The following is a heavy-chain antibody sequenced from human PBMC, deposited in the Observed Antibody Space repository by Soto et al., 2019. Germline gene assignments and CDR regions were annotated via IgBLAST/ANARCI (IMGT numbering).Heavy chain of an antibody. CDR3: AESPGIAAAGTGIGY. Sequence: QVQLVESGGGVVQPGRSLRLSCAASGFTFSSYAMHWVRQAPGKGLEWVAVISYDGSNKYYADSVKGRFTISRDNSKNTLYLQMNSLRAEDTAVYYCAESPGIAAAGTGIGYWGQGTLVTVSS. CDR1: GFTFSSYA. V-gene: IGHV3-30-3*01. D-gene: IGHD6-13*01. CDR2: ISYDGSNK. J-gene: IGHJ4*02.